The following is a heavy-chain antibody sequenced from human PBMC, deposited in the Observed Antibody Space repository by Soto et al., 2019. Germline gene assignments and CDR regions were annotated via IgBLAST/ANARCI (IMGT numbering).Heavy chain of an antibody. V-gene: IGHV3-23*01. Sequence: EVQLLESGGGLVQPGGSLRLSCAASGFNFGNYAVSWVRQAPGKGLEWVATISGGGDQTFYADSVKGRFIISRDNSENALYLQMNGLRAEDTAVYYWAKVVIFYYSEYWGQGTLVTVSS. D-gene: IGHD2-2*01. CDR1: GFNFGNYA. CDR3: AKVVIFYYSEY. CDR2: ISGGGDQT. J-gene: IGHJ4*02.